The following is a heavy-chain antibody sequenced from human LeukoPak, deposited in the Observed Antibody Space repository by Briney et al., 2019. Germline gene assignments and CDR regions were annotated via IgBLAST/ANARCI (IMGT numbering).Heavy chain of an antibody. CDR3: AKDGFRGDCIGGSCYPFDP. CDR1: GFPFSSYG. V-gene: IGHV3-30*02. CDR2: IRYDGSNK. J-gene: IGHJ5*02. Sequence: GGSLRLSCAASGFPFSSYGMHWVRQAPGKGLDWVAFIRYDGSNKFYSDSVRGRFTISRDNSKNTLYLQMNSLRAEDTALYYCAKDGFRGDCIGGSCYPFDPWGQGTLVTVSS. D-gene: IGHD2-15*01.